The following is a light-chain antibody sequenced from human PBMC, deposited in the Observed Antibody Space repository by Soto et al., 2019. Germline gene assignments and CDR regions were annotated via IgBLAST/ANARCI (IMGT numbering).Light chain of an antibody. V-gene: IGKV3-15*01. J-gene: IGKJ5*01. CDR2: GAS. Sequence: EIVMTQSPVTLSVSPGERVTLSCRASQSVSNNVAWYQQKSGQAPRLLIYGASTRVTGIPARFSGSGSGTEFTPTIRRLQSEDFAIYYCQQYDHWPPVTFGQGTRLDIK. CDR3: QQYDHWPPVT. CDR1: QSVSNN.